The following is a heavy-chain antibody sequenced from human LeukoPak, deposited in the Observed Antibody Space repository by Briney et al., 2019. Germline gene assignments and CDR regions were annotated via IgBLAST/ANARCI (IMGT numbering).Heavy chain of an antibody. CDR1: GGTFSSYA. D-gene: IGHD3-22*01. J-gene: IGHJ3*02. CDR3: ASLKNYYDSSGYLVTDAFDI. Sequence: GASVKVSCKASGGTFSSYAISWVRQAPGQGLDWMGGIIPIFGTANYAQKFQGRVTMTTDTSTSTAYMELRSLKSDDTAVYYCASLKNYYDSSGYLVTDAFDIWGQGTMVTVSS. V-gene: IGHV1-69*05. CDR2: IIPIFGTA.